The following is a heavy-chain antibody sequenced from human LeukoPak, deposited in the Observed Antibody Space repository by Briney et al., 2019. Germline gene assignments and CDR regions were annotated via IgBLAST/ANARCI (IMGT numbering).Heavy chain of an antibody. J-gene: IGHJ4*02. CDR3: SRDFNGRNDF. D-gene: IGHD1-14*01. V-gene: IGHV3-74*01. CDR2: INPDGSRT. Sequence: QPGGSLRLSCAASGFTLSSNWMHWVRQGPGKGLVWVSRINPDGSRTDYAESVKGRFTISRDNAKNTLSLEMNSLGDEDTAVYYCSRDFNGRNDFWGQGTLVTVSS. CDR1: GFTLSSNW.